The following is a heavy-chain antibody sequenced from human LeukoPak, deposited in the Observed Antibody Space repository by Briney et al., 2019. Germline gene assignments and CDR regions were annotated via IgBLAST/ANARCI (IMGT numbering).Heavy chain of an antibody. CDR1: GYTFTGYY. J-gene: IGHJ5*02. CDR2: INPNSGGT. Sequence: ASVKVSCKASGYTFTGYYMHWVRQAPGQGLEWMGWINPNSGGTNYAQKFQGRVTMTEDTSTSTAYMELRSLRSDDTAVYYCARGYQLLKYWFDPWGQGTLVTVSS. CDR3: ARGYQLLKYWFDP. D-gene: IGHD2-2*01. V-gene: IGHV1-2*02.